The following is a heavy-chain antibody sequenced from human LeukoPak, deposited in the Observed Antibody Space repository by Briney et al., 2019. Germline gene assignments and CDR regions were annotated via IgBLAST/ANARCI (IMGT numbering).Heavy chain of an antibody. Sequence: VASVKVSCKASGYLFTGYYIHWVRQVPGQGLEWMGWINPNNGGTNYAQKFEGRVIMTRDTSGTVYMEVRRLRSGDTAIYYCARDAQFTVVVPAAKLNYMDVWGKGTTVTVSS. V-gene: IGHV1-2*02. CDR3: ARDAQFTVVVPAAKLNYMDV. D-gene: IGHD2-2*01. CDR1: GYLFTGYY. J-gene: IGHJ6*03. CDR2: INPNNGGT.